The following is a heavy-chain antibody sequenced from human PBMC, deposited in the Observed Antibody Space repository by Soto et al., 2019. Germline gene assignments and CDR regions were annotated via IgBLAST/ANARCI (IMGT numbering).Heavy chain of an antibody. J-gene: IGHJ5*02. CDR2: ISYDGSNK. Sequence: PGGSLRLSCAASGFTFSSYAMHWVRQARGKGLEWVAVISYDGSNKYYADSVKGRFTISRDNSKNTLYLQMNSLRAEDTAVYYCARDPTIFGVGGWFDPWGQGTLVTVSS. V-gene: IGHV3-30-3*01. CDR3: ARDPTIFGVGGWFDP. CDR1: GFTFSSYA. D-gene: IGHD3-3*01.